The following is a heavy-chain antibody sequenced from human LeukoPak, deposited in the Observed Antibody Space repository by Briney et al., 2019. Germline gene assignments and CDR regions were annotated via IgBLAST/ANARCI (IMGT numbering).Heavy chain of an antibody. Sequence: GGSLRLSCAASGFIFNTYWMSWVRQAPGKGLEWVASIKHDGSEQYYVDSVKGRLTISRDNARNSLNLQMDSLRAEDTAVYYCARGHYGLEVWGQGTTVTASS. CDR2: IKHDGSEQ. V-gene: IGHV3-7*05. CDR3: ARGHYGLEV. J-gene: IGHJ6*02. CDR1: GFIFNTYW.